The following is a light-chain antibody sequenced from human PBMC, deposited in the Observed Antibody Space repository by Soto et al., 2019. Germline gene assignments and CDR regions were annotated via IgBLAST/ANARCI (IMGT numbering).Light chain of an antibody. V-gene: IGKV1-39*01. CDR3: QQSYRTPYT. Sequence: DTQMTQSPSSLSASIGDRVTITCRANQSSSNYLNWYQQKPGKAPKLLIYAASSLQTGVPSRFSGSGSGTDFILTISSLQPEDFATYYCQQSYRTPYTFGQGTKLEIK. J-gene: IGKJ2*01. CDR2: AAS. CDR1: QSSSNY.